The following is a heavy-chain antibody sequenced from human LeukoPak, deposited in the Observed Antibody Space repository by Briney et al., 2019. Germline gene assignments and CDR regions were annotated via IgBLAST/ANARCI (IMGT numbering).Heavy chain of an antibody. V-gene: IGHV4-59*12. CDR3: ARRAAMVRPVDY. Sequence: SETLSLTCTVSGGSISSYYWSWIRQPPGKGLEWIGYIYYSGSTNYNPSLKSRVTISVDTSKNQFSLELSSVTAADTAVYYCARRAAMVRPVDYWGQGTLVTVSS. CDR2: IYYSGST. D-gene: IGHD5-18*01. J-gene: IGHJ4*02. CDR1: GGSISSYY.